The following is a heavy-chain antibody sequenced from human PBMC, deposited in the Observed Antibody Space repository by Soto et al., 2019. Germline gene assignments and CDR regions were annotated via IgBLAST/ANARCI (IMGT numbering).Heavy chain of an antibody. D-gene: IGHD5-18*01. V-gene: IGHV1-8*02. J-gene: IGHJ5*02. CDR3: ARMESFGSLDWFDP. CDR1: GYTFTNND. Sequence: ASVKVSCKSSGYTFTNNDVSWVRQATGQGLEWMGWMNPGSGDTGYAQKFQGRVTMTRDISIATAYMELNSLTSEDTAIYYCARMESFGSLDWFDPWGQGTLVTVSS. CDR2: MNPGSGDT.